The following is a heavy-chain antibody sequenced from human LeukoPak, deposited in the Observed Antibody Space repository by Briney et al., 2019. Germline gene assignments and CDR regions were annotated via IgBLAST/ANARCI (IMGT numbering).Heavy chain of an antibody. CDR3: VRDERGLITTVPLDY. V-gene: IGHV1-18*01. CDR1: GYTFTSYG. CDR2: ISAYNGNT. J-gene: IGHJ4*02. Sequence: GASVKVSCKASGYTFTSYGISWVRQAPGQGLEWMGWISAYNGNTNYAQKLQGRVTMTTDTSTSTAYMELRSLRSDDTAVYYCVRDERGLITTVPLDYWGQGTLVTVSS. D-gene: IGHD3-22*01.